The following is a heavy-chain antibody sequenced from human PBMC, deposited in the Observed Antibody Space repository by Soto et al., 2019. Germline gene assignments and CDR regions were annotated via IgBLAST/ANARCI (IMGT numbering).Heavy chain of an antibody. CDR2: IYPGDSDT. CDR1: GYSFTSYW. CDR3: ARRILDIVVVPAADAFDI. Sequence: GESLKISCKGSGYSFTSYWIGWVRQMPGKGLEWMGIIYPGDSDTRYSPSFQGQVTISADKSISTAYLQWSSLKASDTAMYYCARRILDIVVVPAADAFDIWGQGRMVTVSS. D-gene: IGHD2-2*01. J-gene: IGHJ3*02. V-gene: IGHV5-51*01.